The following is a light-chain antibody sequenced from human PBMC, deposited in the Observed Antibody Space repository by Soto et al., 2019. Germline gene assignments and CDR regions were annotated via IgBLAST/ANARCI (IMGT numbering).Light chain of an antibody. Sequence: QSALTQPASVSGSPGQSITISCTGTSSDVGGYNSVSWYQQHPGKAPKLMIYDVSNQPSGVSNRFSGSKSGNTASLTISGLQAEDEADYYCSSYTTSSTVVFGGGTKLTVL. V-gene: IGLV2-14*01. CDR3: SSYTTSSTVV. CDR2: DVS. J-gene: IGLJ2*01. CDR1: SSDVGGYNS.